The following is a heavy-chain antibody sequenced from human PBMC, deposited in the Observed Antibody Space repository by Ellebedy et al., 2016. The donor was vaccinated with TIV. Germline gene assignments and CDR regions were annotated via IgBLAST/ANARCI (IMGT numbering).Heavy chain of an antibody. CDR1: GGSINTYY. Sequence: SETLSLTXSVSGGSINTYYCTWIRQSPGKGLEWIGHTYYNGRTNHNPSLKSRVTILVDPPKNQFSLTLTSVTAADTAVYYCARASAVTKYYHAMDVWGQGTTVTVSS. CDR3: ARASAVTKYYHAMDV. CDR2: TYYNGRT. J-gene: IGHJ6*02. V-gene: IGHV4-59*01. D-gene: IGHD4-17*01.